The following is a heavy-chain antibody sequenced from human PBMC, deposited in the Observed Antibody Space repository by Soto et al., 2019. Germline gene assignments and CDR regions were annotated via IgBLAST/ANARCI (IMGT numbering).Heavy chain of an antibody. Sequence: SETLSLTCTVSGGSISSSSYYWGWIRQPPGKGLEWIGSIYYSGSTYYNPSLKSRVTISVDTSKNQFSLKLSSVTAADTAVYYCARRNRYSGYDWGQGTLVTVSS. CDR2: IYYSGST. J-gene: IGHJ4*02. CDR1: GGSISSSSYY. V-gene: IGHV4-39*01. D-gene: IGHD5-12*01. CDR3: ARRNRYSGYD.